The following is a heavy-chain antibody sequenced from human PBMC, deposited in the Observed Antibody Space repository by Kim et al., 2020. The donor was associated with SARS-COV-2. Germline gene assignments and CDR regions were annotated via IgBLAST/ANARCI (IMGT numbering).Heavy chain of an antibody. V-gene: IGHV3-74*01. CDR3: ARGVEIQLYIFDY. D-gene: IGHD5-18*01. CDR1: GFTFSSYW. CDR2: INSDGSST. Sequence: GGSLRLSCAASGFTFSSYWMHWVRQAPGKGLVWVSRINSDGSSTSYADSVKGRFTISRDNAKNTLYLQMNSLRAEDTAVYYCARGVEIQLYIFDYWGQGTLVTVSS. J-gene: IGHJ4*02.